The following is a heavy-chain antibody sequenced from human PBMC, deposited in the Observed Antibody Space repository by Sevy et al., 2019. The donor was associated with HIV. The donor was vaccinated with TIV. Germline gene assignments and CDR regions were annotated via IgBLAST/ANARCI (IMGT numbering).Heavy chain of an antibody. CDR1: GDSISTYY. V-gene: IGHV4-59*01. CDR2: IYYSGST. CDR3: ARGIYSYGYWREFDY. J-gene: IGHJ4*02. Sequence: SETLSLTCTVSGDSISTYYWSWIRQPPGKGLEWIGYIYYSGSTNYNPSLKSRVTISLDTSKNQFSMTLNSVAAAETAVYYCARGIYSYGYWREFDYWGQGILVTVSS. D-gene: IGHD5-18*01.